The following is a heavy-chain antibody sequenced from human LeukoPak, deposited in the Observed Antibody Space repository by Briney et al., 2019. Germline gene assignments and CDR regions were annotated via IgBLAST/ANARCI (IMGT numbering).Heavy chain of an antibody. D-gene: IGHD3-10*01. CDR1: GFTFSSYG. V-gene: IGHV3-30*18. CDR2: ISYDGSNK. Sequence: GALRLSCAASGFTFSSYGMHWVRQAPGKGLEWVAVISYDGSNKYYADSVKGRFTISRDNSKNTLYLQMNNLRAEDTAMYYCAKRAMVRGVIINRRNYFDYWGQGTLVTVSS. J-gene: IGHJ4*02. CDR3: AKRAMVRGVIINRRNYFDY.